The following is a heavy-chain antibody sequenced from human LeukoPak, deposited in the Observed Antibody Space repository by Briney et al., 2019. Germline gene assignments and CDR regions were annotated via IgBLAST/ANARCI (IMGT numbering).Heavy chain of an antibody. CDR2: IAHDGSNK. CDR3: AKAPVTSCRGAFCYPFDS. V-gene: IGHV3-30*18. J-gene: IGHJ4*02. D-gene: IGHD2-15*01. CDR1: GFTFSNYV. Sequence: PGGSLRLSCAASGFTFSNYVMQWVRQAPGKGLEWVALIAHDGSNKYYADSVRGRFTISRDNSRNTMYLQMNSLRAEDAAVYYCAKAPVTSCRGAFCYPFDSWGQGTVVTVSS.